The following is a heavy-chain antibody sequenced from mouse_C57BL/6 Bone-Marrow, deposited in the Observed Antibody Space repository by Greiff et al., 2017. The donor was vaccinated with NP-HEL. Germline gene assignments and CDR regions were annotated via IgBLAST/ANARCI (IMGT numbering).Heavy chain of an antibody. J-gene: IGHJ3*01. CDR1: GFTFSSYA. CDR3: ASRWLLRFAY. D-gene: IGHD2-3*01. Sequence: EVQGVESGGGLVKPGGSLKLSCAASGFTFSSYAMSWVRQTPEKRLEWVATISDGGSYTYYQDKVKGRFTISRDNAKNNLYLQMSHLKSEDTAMYYCASRWLLRFAYWGQGTLVTVSA. V-gene: IGHV5-4*01. CDR2: ISDGGSYT.